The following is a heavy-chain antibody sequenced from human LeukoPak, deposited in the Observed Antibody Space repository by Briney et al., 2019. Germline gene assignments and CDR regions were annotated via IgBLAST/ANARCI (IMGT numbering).Heavy chain of an antibody. CDR2: IWNDGSNK. V-gene: IGHV3-33*01. CDR1: GFTFSVYG. J-gene: IGHJ4*02. D-gene: IGHD3-10*01. CDR3: ARASGSFDY. Sequence: GGSLRLSCAASGFTFSVYGMHWVRQAPGKGLEWVAVIWNDGSNKYYADSVKGRFTISRDNSKNMLYLQMSSLRAEDTAVYSCARASGSFDYWGQGTLVTVSS.